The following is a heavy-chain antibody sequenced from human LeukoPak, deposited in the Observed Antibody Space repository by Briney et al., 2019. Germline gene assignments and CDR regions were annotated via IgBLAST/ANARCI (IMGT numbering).Heavy chain of an antibody. J-gene: IGHJ5*02. D-gene: IGHD3-10*01. CDR2: INHSGST. CDR3: ARSRQLLWFGELSENNWFDP. CDR1: GGSFSGYY. Sequence: SETLSLTCAVYGGSFSGYYWSWIRQPPGKGLEWIGEINHSGSTNYNPSLKSRVTISVDTSKNQFSLKLSSVTAADTAVYYCARSRQLLWFGELSENNWFDPWGQGTLVTVSS. V-gene: IGHV4-34*01.